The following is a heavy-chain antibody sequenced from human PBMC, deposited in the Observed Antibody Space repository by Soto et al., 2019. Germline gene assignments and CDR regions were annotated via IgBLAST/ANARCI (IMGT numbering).Heavy chain of an antibody. J-gene: IGHJ4*02. V-gene: IGHV4-39*01. CDR3: ARAIAAADDY. CDR2: IYYSGST. D-gene: IGHD6-13*01. Sequence: QLQLQESGPGLVKPSETLSLTCTVSGGSISSSSYYWGWIRQPPGKGLEWIGRIYYSGSTYCNPSLKSRFTISVDTTKNQFSLKLSSVTAADTAVYYCARAIAAADDYWGQGTLVTVSS. CDR1: GGSISSSSYY.